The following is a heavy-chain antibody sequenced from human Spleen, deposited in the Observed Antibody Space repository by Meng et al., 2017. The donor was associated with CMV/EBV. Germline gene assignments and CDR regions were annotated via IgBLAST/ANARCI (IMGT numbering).Heavy chain of an antibody. CDR2: IYYTGST. Sequence: SETLSLTCTVSGGSMSTYFWNWIRQPPGKGLQWIGYIYYTGSTQYNPSLKSRVTISVDTSKNQFSLRLSSVTAADTAVYYCARVPMVRGVIMDYYYYYGMDVWGQGTTVTVSS. V-gene: IGHV4-59*01. J-gene: IGHJ6*02. CDR1: GGSMSTYF. D-gene: IGHD3-10*01. CDR3: ARVPMVRGVIMDYYYYYGMDV.